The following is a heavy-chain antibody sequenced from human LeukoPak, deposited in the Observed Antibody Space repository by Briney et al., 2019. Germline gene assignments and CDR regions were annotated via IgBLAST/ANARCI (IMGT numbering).Heavy chain of an antibody. Sequence: GGSLRLSCAASGFTFSSYSMNWVRQAPGKGLEWVSSISSSSSYIYYADSVKGRFTISRDNAKNSLYLQMSSLRAEDTAVYYCARDLSYYGSGSYYYFDYWGQGTLVTVSS. CDR1: GFTFSSYS. CDR2: ISSSSSYI. CDR3: ARDLSYYGSGSYYYFDY. V-gene: IGHV3-21*01. J-gene: IGHJ4*02. D-gene: IGHD3-10*01.